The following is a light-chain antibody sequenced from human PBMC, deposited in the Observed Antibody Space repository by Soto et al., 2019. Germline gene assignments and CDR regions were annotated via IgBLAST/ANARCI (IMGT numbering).Light chain of an antibody. Sequence: ETVLTQSPGTLSLSPGERATLFCRASQRISNNFLAWYQQIPGQAPSLLIFGTSSRATGIPDRFSGSGSGTQFPLTIDRLVPEDFAVCSWQQYRRAPPPWTFGQGTKVEIK. CDR1: QRISNNF. J-gene: IGKJ1*01. V-gene: IGKV3-20*01. CDR3: QQYRRAPPPWT. CDR2: GTS.